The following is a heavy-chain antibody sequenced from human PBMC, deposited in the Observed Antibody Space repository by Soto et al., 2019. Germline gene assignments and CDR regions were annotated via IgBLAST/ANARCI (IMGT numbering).Heavy chain of an antibody. J-gene: IGHJ6*02. Sequence: GGSLRLSCAASGFTFSNAWMNWVRQAPGKGLEWVGRIKSKTDGGTTDYAAPVKGRFTISRDDSKNTLYLQMNSLKTEDTAVYYCTTDPQTAPYYDFWSGYSARLGYYGMDVWGQGTTVTVSS. V-gene: IGHV3-15*07. CDR2: IKSKTDGGTT. D-gene: IGHD3-3*01. CDR3: TTDPQTAPYYDFWSGYSARLGYYGMDV. CDR1: GFTFSNAW.